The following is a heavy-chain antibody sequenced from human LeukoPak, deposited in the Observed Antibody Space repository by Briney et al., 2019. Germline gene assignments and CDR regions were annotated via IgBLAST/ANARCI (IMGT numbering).Heavy chain of an antibody. J-gene: IGHJ4*02. D-gene: IGHD3-22*01. V-gene: IGHV3-48*01. CDR2: IGSDSSTI. Sequence: GGSLRLSCAASGFTFSVYNMNWVRQAPGKGLEWISYIGSDSSTIYYPDSVKGRFTISRDNAKNSLYLQMNSLRAEDTAVYYCARDLGLYDSSGYPDYWGQGTLVTVSS. CDR3: ARDLGLYDSSGYPDY. CDR1: GFTFSVYN.